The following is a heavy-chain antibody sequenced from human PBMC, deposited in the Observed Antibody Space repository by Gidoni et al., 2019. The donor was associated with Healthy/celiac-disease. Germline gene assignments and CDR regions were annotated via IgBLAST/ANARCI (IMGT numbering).Heavy chain of an antibody. J-gene: IGHJ6*03. CDR1: GYTFTSYY. D-gene: IGHD3-10*01. CDR2: INPSGGST. CDR3: ARDRPRRPRGYYYMDV. V-gene: IGHV1-46*03. Sequence: QVQLVPSGAEVKQPGASVKVSCKASGYTFTSYYMHWVRQAPGQGLEWMGIINPSGGSTSYAQKFQGRVTMARDTSTSTVYMELSSLRSEDTAVYYCARDRPRRPRGYYYMDVWGKGTTVTVSS.